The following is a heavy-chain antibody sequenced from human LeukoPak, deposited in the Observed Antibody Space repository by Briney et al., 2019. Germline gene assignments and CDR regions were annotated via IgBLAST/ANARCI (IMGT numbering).Heavy chain of an antibody. CDR2: INPNSGGT. Sequence: ASVKVSCKASGYTFTGYYMHWVRQAPGQGLEWMGWINPNSGGTNYAQKFQGRVTMTRDTSISTAYMELSRLRSDDTAVYYCARDNGYYDSSGCYMEYNWFDPWGQGTLVTVSS. D-gene: IGHD3-22*01. CDR3: ARDNGYYDSSGCYMEYNWFDP. CDR1: GYTFTGYY. J-gene: IGHJ5*02. V-gene: IGHV1-2*02.